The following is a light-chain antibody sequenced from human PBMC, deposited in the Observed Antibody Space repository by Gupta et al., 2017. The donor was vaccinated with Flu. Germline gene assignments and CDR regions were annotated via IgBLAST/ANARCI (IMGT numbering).Light chain of an antibody. V-gene: IGLV2-23*02. J-gene: IGLJ1*01. CDR3: CSYTTAMTYV. Sequence: QSALTQPASVSGSPGQSITISCPGTSSDVGAYTLVSWYQQDPGKAPRLIISEVVKRASGVSTRFSASKSGNTASLTISGLQAEDEAYYYCCSYTTAMTYVFGPGTKVTVL. CDR2: EVV. CDR1: SSDVGAYTL.